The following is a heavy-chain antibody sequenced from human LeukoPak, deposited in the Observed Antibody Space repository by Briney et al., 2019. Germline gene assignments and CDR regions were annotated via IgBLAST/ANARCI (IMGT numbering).Heavy chain of an antibody. CDR3: TKLAVASADS. D-gene: IGHD6-19*01. Sequence: GGSLRLSCAASGFSFSSYEMNWVRQAPGKGLEWVSNISPSGSTKYYADSVKGRFTVSRDNAKNSLYLQMNSLRAGDTGVYCCTKLAVASADSWGQGTLVTVYS. V-gene: IGHV3-48*03. CDR1: GFSFSSYE. J-gene: IGHJ4*02. CDR2: ISPSGSTK.